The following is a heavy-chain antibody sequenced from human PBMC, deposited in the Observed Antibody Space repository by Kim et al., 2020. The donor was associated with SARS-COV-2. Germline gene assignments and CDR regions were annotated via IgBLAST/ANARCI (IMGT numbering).Heavy chain of an antibody. CDR1: GGSFSGYY. CDR2: INHSGST. J-gene: IGHJ6*01. Sequence: SETLSLTCAVYGGSFSGYYWSWIRQPPGKGLEWIGEINHSGSTNYNPSLKSRVTISVDTSKNQFSLKLSSVTAADTAVYYCARGRTIFGVVIYYSYGMDV. V-gene: IGHV4-34*01. CDR3: ARGRTIFGVVIYYSYGMDV. D-gene: IGHD3-3*01.